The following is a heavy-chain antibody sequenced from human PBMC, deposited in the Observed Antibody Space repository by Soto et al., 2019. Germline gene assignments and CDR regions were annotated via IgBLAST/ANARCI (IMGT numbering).Heavy chain of an antibody. J-gene: IGHJ6*04. Sequence: ESGGGLVQPGGSLRRSCAASGFTFSSYWMSWFRQAPGKGLEWVANIKQDGSEENYVDSVKGRFTISRDNAKNALYLQMNSLRVEDTAVYYCAREIAARLWGKGTTVTVSS. CDR2: IKQDGSEE. D-gene: IGHD6-6*01. CDR3: AREIAARL. CDR1: GFTFSSYW. V-gene: IGHV3-7*01.